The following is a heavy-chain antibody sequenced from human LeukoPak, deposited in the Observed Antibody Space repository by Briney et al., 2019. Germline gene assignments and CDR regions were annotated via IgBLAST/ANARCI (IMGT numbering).Heavy chain of an antibody. CDR2: IYTSGST. V-gene: IGHV4-61*02. D-gene: IGHD4-17*01. CDR1: GGSISSGSYY. J-gene: IGHJ3*02. Sequence: SQTLSLTCTVSGGSISSGSYYWSWIRQPAGKGLEWIGRIYTSGSTNYNPSLKSRVTISVDTSKNQFSLKLSSVTAADTAVYYCAEDHYGLRAFDIWGQGTMVTVSS. CDR3: AEDHYGLRAFDI.